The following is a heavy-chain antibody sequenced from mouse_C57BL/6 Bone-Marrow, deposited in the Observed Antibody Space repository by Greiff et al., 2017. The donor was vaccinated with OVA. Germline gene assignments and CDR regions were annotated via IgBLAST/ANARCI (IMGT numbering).Heavy chain of an antibody. CDR3: ARDYYGSSWFAY. V-gene: IGHV1-18*01. CDR2: INPNNGGT. J-gene: IGHJ3*01. Sequence: EVQLQQSGPELVKPGASVKIPCKASGYTFTDYNMDWVKQSHGKSLEWIGDINPNNGGTIYNQKFKGKATLPVDKSSSTAYMEVRSLTSEDTAVYYCARDYYGSSWFAYWGQGTLVTVSA. D-gene: IGHD1-1*01. CDR1: GYTFTDYN.